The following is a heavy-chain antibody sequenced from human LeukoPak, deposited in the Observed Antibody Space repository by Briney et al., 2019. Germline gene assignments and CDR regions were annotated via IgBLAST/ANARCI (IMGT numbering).Heavy chain of an antibody. D-gene: IGHD6-19*01. CDR3: ASHRWLAPIDY. J-gene: IGHJ4*02. CDR2: IYYSGST. CDR1: GGSISSYY. Sequence: PSQTLSLTCTVSGGSISSYYWSWIRQPPGKGLEWIAFIYYSGSTNYNPSLKSRVTISVDTSKNQFSLRLCSVTAADTAMYYCASHRWLAPIDYWGQGTLVTVSS. V-gene: IGHV4-59*01.